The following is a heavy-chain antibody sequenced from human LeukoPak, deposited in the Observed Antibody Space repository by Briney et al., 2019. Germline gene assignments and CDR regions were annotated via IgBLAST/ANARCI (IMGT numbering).Heavy chain of an antibody. V-gene: IGHV4-34*01. D-gene: IGHD2-8*01. CDR2: INHSGST. CDR1: GGFFSGYY. Sequence: PSETLSLTCAFYGGFFSGYYWSWIRQPPGKGLEWIGEINHSGSTNYNPSLKSRVTISVDTSKNQFSLKLSSVTAADTAVYYCAKAANPPPLVGVLDIWAKGTM. CDR3: AKAANPPPLVGVLDI. J-gene: IGHJ3*02.